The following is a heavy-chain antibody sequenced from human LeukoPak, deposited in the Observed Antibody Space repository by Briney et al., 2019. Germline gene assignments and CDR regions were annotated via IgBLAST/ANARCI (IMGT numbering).Heavy chain of an antibody. D-gene: IGHD3-22*01. CDR2: ISSSSSYI. Sequence: KSGGSLRLSCAVSGFTFSFLCMKGARQAPGKGLEWVSSISSSSSYIYYADSVKGRFTISRDNAKNSLYLQMNSLGAEDMAVYYCARGMGDTFFCDSSSFLYCDLGGRGTLVTVSS. V-gene: IGHV3-21*01. CDR3: ARGMGDTFFCDSSSFLYCDL. J-gene: IGHJ5*02. CDR1: GFTFSFLC.